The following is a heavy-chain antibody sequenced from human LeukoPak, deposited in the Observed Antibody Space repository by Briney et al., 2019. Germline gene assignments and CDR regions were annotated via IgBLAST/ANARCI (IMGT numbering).Heavy chain of an antibody. V-gene: IGHV4-61*02. CDR1: GGSISSGSYY. J-gene: IGHJ6*03. D-gene: IGHD3-3*01. CDR2: IYTSGST. Sequence: SETLSLTCTVSGGSISSGSYYWSWIRQPAGKGLEWIGRIYTSGSTNYNPSLKSRVTISVDTSKNQFSLKLSSVTAADTAVYYCARGNVTYYDFWSGYSVKNYMDVWGKGTTVTVSS. CDR3: ARGNVTYYDFWSGYSVKNYMDV.